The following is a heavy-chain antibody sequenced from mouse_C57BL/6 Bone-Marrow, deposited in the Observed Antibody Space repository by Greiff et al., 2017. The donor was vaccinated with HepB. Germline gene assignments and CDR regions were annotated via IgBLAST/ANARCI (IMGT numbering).Heavy chain of an antibody. CDR2: ILPGSGST. Sequence: QVQLQQSGAELMKPGASVKLSCKATGYTFTGYWIEWVKQRPGHGLEWIGEILPGSGSTNYNEKFKGKATFTADTSSNTAYMHLRSLTTEDSAIYYCARPLYYSNFWFAYWGQGTLVTVAA. D-gene: IGHD2-5*01. V-gene: IGHV1-9*01. J-gene: IGHJ3*01. CDR3: ARPLYYSNFWFAY. CDR1: GYTFTGYW.